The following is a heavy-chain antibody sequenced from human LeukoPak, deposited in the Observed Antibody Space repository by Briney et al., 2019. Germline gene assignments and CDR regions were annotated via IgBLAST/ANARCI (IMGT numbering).Heavy chain of an antibody. CDR2: IYHSGST. J-gene: IGHJ5*02. CDR3: ARAAPYDFWSGYYRNNWFDP. Sequence: SETLSLTCTVSGYSISSGYYWGWIRQPPGKGLEWIGRIYHSGSTYYNPSLKSRVTISVDTSKNQFSLKLSSVTASDAAVYYCARAAPYDFWSGYYRNNWFDPWGQGTLVTVSS. CDR1: GYSISSGYY. D-gene: IGHD3-3*01. V-gene: IGHV4-38-2*02.